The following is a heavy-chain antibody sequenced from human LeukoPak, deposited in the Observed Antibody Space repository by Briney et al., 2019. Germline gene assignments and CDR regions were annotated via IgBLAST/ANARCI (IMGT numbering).Heavy chain of an antibody. J-gene: IGHJ4*02. V-gene: IGHV4-4*02. CDR3: AREGGPYRPLDY. CDR2: VNLQGST. Sequence: PSETLSLTCGVSGGSITNTNYWTWVRQPPGKGLEWIGEVNLQGSTDYNPSLMGRVAIAVDTSENHISLQLTSVTAADTAVYYCAREGGPYRPLDYSGQGTLVTVSS. CDR1: GGSITNTNY.